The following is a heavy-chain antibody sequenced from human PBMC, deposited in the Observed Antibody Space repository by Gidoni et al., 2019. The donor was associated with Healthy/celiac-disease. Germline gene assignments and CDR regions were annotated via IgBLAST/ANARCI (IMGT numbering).Heavy chain of an antibody. CDR2: ISSSSSTI. V-gene: IGHV3-48*01. CDR1: GLTFSSYS. D-gene: IGHD1-7*01. CDR3: ARQITGTGWKGYYYGMDV. J-gene: IGHJ6*02. Sequence: EVQLVESGGGLVQPGGSLRLSCAASGLTFSSYSMNWVRQAPGKGLEWVSYISSSSSTIYYADSVKGRFTISRDNAKNSLYLQMNSLRAEDTAVYYCARQITGTGWKGYYYGMDVWGQGTTVTVSS.